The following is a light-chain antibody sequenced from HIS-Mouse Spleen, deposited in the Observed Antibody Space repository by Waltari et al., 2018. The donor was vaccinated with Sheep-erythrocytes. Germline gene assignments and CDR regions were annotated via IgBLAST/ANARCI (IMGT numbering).Light chain of an antibody. CDR2: GAS. V-gene: IGKV3-20*01. J-gene: IGKJ1*01. Sequence: VSPPPPSPLSSSPGERATSSCRASQGVSSSYLAWYQQKPGQAPRLLIYGASSRATGIPDRFSGSGSGTDFTLTISRLEPEDFAVYYCQQYGSSPRTFGQGTKVEIK. CDR1: QGVSSSY. CDR3: QQYGSSPRT.